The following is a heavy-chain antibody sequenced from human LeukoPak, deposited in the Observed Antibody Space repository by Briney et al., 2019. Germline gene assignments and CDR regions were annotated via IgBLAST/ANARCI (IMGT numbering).Heavy chain of an antibody. CDR1: GGSISSSSYY. CDR3: ARLGNGRFPVGYMDV. V-gene: IGHV4-61*02. Sequence: SETLSLTCTVSGGSISSSSYYWGWIRQPAGKGLEWIGRIYTSGSTNYNPSLKSRVTMSVDTSRNQFSLKLSSVTAADTAMYYCARLGNGRFPVGYMDVWGKGTTVTVSS. CDR2: IYTSGST. D-gene: IGHD1-26*01. J-gene: IGHJ6*03.